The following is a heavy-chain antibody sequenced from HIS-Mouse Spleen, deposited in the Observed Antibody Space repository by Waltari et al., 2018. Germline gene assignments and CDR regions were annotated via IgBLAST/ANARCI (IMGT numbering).Heavy chain of an antibody. CDR1: GGSIRRSSYY. D-gene: IGHD6-13*01. V-gene: IGHV4-39*07. Sequence: QLQLQESGPGLVKPSETLSLTCTVSGGSIRRSSYYWCWIRQPPGKGLEWIGSIYDSGSTYSNPSLKSLVTISVDTSKNQFSLKLSSVTAADTDVYYCAREIPYSSSWYDWYFDLWGRGTLVTVSS. J-gene: IGHJ2*01. CDR3: AREIPYSSSWYDWYFDL. CDR2: IYDSGST.